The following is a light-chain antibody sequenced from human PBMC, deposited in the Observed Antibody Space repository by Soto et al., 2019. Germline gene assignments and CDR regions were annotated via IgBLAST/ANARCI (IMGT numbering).Light chain of an antibody. CDR2: EVS. CDR3: SSHTSYSTRV. CDR1: SSDVGGYNY. V-gene: IGLV2-14*01. Sequence: QSVLTQPASVSGSPGQSIAISCTGTSSDVGGYNYVSWYQQHPGKAPKLMIHEVSNRPSGISDRFSGSKPGNTASLTISGLQADDEADYYCSSHTSYSTRVFGTGTKVTVL. J-gene: IGLJ1*01.